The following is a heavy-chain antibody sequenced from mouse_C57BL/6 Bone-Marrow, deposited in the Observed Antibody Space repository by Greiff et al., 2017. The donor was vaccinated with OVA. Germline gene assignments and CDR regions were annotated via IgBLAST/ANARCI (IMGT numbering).Heavy chain of an antibody. CDR1: GFTFSSYG. Sequence: EVMLVESGGDLVKPGGSLKLSCAASGFTFSSYGMSWVRQTPDKRLEWVATISSGGSYTYYPDSVKGRFTISRDNAKNTLYLQMSSLKSEDTAMYYCARRGVVARFDYWGQGTTLTVSS. CDR2: ISSGGSYT. J-gene: IGHJ2*01. CDR3: ARRGVVARFDY. V-gene: IGHV5-6*02. D-gene: IGHD1-1*01.